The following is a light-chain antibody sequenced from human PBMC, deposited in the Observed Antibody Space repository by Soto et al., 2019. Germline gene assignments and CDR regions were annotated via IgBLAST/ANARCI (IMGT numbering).Light chain of an antibody. CDR3: QKYNSAPPT. J-gene: IGKJ1*01. CDR1: QAISIY. CDR2: AAS. V-gene: IGKV1-27*01. Sequence: DIQMTQSPSSLSTSVGDRVTITCRASQAISIYLAWYQQKPGKVPKLLIYAASTLQSGVPSRFSGSGSGTDFTLPISSLQPEDVATYYCQKYNSAPPTFGQGTKVEIK.